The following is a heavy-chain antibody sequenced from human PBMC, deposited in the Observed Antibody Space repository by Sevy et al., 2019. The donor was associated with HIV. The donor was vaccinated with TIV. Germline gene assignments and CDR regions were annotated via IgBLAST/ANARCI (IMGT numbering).Heavy chain of an antibody. Sequence: GGSLRLSCAASGFTFEDYALHWVRQVPGKGLEWVSGISWNSGRIGYADSVKGRFTISRDNAKNPLYLQMNSLRAEDTAFYYCAKDSYYDSSGYFDAWGQGTLVTVSS. CDR2: ISWNSGRI. CDR3: AKDSYYDSSGYFDA. J-gene: IGHJ4*02. D-gene: IGHD3-22*01. CDR1: GFTFEDYA. V-gene: IGHV3-9*01.